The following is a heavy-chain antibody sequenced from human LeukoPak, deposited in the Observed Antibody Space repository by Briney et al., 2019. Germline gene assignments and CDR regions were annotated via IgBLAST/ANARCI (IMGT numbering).Heavy chain of an antibody. CDR2: IYPGDSDT. CDR3: ASRSNSGYEFFDH. V-gene: IGHV5-51*01. J-gene: IGHJ4*02. Sequence: GESLKISCKGSGYSFTSYWIGWVRQTPGKGLEWMGIIYPGDSDTRYSPSFQGQVTISADKSTSTAYLQWSSLKASDTAMYYCASRSNSGYEFFDHWGQGTLVTVSS. D-gene: IGHD5-12*01. CDR1: GYSFTSYW.